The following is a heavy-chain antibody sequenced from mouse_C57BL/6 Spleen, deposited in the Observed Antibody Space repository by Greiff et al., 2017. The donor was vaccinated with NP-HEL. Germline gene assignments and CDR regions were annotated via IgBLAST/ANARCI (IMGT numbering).Heavy chain of an antibody. CDR1: GYTFTSYW. CDR2: IDPSDSET. V-gene: IGHV1-52*01. J-gene: IGHJ3*01. D-gene: IGHD3-3*01. CDR3: ARGDGGFAY. Sequence: QVQLQQPGAELVRPGSSVKLSCKASGYTFTSYWMHWVKQRPIQGLEWIGNIDPSDSETPYNQKFKDKATLTVDKSSSTAYMQLSSLTSEDSAVYYCARGDGGFAYWGQGTLVTVSA.